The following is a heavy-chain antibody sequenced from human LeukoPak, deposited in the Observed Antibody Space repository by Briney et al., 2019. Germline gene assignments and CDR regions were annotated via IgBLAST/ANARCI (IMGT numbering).Heavy chain of an antibody. D-gene: IGHD6-13*01. CDR1: GFTFSSYE. CDR3: AKDVRGSTSWYGLDY. CDR2: ISWDGGST. V-gene: IGHV3-43D*03. Sequence: GGSLRLSCAASGFTFSSYEMNWVRQAPGKGLEWVSLISWDGGSTHYADSVKGRFTISRDNSKNSLYLQMNSLRAEDTALYYCAKDVRGSTSWYGLDYWGQGTLVTVSS. J-gene: IGHJ4*02.